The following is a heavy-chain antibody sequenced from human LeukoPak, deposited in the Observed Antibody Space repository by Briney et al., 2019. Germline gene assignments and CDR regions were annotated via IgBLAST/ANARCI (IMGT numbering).Heavy chain of an antibody. CDR1: GFSFSDYY. CDR2: ISSRGTTI. D-gene: IGHD3-3*01. Sequence: GGSLRLSCAASGFSFSDYYVSWIRQAPGKGLECVSYISSRGTTIYYADSVKGRFTISRDNSKNTLYLQMNSLRAEDTAVYYCAKDPRFLEWLLSWGQGTLVTVSS. J-gene: IGHJ4*02. V-gene: IGHV3-11*01. CDR3: AKDPRFLEWLLS.